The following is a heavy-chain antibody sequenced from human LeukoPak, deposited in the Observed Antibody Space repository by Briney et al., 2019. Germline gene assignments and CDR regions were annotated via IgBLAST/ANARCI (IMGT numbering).Heavy chain of an antibody. V-gene: IGHV4-39*07. CDR3: ARLVVVPAAPTYYFDY. CDR1: GGSISSSSYY. Sequence: PSETLSLTCTVSGGSISSSSYYWGWIRQPPGKGLEWIGSIYYSGSTYYNPSLKSRVTISVDTSKNQFSLKLSSVTAADTAVYYCARLVVVPAAPTYYFDYWGQGTLVTVSS. D-gene: IGHD2-2*01. J-gene: IGHJ4*02. CDR2: IYYSGST.